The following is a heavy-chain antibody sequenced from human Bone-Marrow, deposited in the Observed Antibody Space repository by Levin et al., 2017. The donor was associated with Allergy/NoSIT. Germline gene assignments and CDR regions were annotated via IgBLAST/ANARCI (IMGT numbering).Heavy chain of an antibody. CDR2: IYYSGST. D-gene: IGHD4-17*01. V-gene: IGHV4-31*03. Sequence: PWQTLSLTCTVSGGSISNDAYYWTWIRQRPGKGLEWIAYIYYSGSTYYNPSLRSRLSLSVDASKNQFSLKLSSVTAADTAVYYCARGHAYGDYFDFWGQGTLVTVSS. CDR3: ARGHAYGDYFDF. J-gene: IGHJ4*02. CDR1: GGSISNDAYY.